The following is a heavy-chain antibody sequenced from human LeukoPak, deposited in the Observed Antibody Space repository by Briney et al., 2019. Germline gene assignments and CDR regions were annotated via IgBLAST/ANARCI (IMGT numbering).Heavy chain of an antibody. CDR1: GGSISSYY. J-gene: IGHJ4*02. Sequence: SETLSLTCTVSGGSISSYYWSWIRQPPGKGLEWIGYIYYSGSTNYNPSLKSRVTISVDTSKNQFSLKLSSVTAADTAVYYCARNKGGYFDYWGQGTLVTVSS. CDR3: ARNKGGYFDY. CDR2: IYYSGST. V-gene: IGHV4-59*01.